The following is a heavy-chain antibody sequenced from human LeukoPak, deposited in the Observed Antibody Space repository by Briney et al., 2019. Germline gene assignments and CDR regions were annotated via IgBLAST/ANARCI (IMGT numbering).Heavy chain of an antibody. V-gene: IGHV3-48*04. CDR2: ISSSSSTI. D-gene: IGHD6-13*01. CDR3: ARSSWPLDY. J-gene: IGHJ4*02. Sequence: TGKSLRLSCAASGFTFSSYSMNWVRQAPGKGLEWVSYISSSSSTIYYADSVKGRFTISRDNAKNSLYLQMNSLRAEDTAVYYCARSSWPLDYWGQGTLVTVSS. CDR1: GFTFSSYS.